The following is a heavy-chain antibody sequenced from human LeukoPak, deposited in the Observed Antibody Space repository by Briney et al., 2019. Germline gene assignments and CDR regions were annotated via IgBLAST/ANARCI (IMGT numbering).Heavy chain of an antibody. V-gene: IGHV3-11*04. CDR3: ARRGIYYDFWSGYSNIDY. J-gene: IGHJ4*02. Sequence: GGSLRLSCAASGFTFSDYYMSWIRQAPGKGLEWVSYISSSGSTIYYADSVKGRFTISRDNAKNSLYLQMNSLRAEDTAVYYCARRGIYYDFWSGYSNIDYWGQGTLVTVSS. CDR2: ISSSGSTI. D-gene: IGHD3-3*01. CDR1: GFTFSDYY.